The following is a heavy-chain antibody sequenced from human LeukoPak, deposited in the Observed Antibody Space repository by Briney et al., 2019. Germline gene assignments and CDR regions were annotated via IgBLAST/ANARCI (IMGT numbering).Heavy chain of an antibody. CDR2: ISGSGGCT. CDR3: AKLHDDSSGTYYYYGMDV. V-gene: IGHV3-23*01. D-gene: IGHD3-22*01. J-gene: IGHJ6*02. CDR1: GFTFSSYA. Sequence: GGSLRLSCAASGFTFSSYAMSWVRQAPGKGLEWVSAISGSGGCTYYADSVKGRFTISRDNSKNTLYLQMNSLRAEDTAVYYCAKLHDDSSGTYYYYGMDVWGQGTTVTVSS.